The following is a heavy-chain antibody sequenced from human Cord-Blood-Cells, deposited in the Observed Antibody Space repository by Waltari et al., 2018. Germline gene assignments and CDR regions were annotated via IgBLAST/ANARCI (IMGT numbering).Heavy chain of an antibody. V-gene: IGHV5-51*01. CDR1: GYSFTSYW. D-gene: IGHD3-22*01. CDR2: IYPGDSDT. CDR3: ARTYYYDSSGYSPFDY. J-gene: IGHJ4*02. Sequence: EVQLVQSGAAVKKPGESLKISCKGSGYSFTSYWIGWVRQMPGKGLEWMGIIYPGDSDTRYSPSFQGQVTISADKSISTAYLQWSSLKASDTAMYYCARTYYYDSSGYSPFDYWGQGTLVTVSS.